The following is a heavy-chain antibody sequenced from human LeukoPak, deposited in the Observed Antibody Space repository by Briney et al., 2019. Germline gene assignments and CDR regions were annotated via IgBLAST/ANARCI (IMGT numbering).Heavy chain of an antibody. D-gene: IGHD6-13*01. CDR2: IYYSGST. J-gene: IGHJ4*02. CDR1: GGSISSYY. V-gene: IGHV4-59*08. CDR3: AGHGSSSSFPPDY. Sequence: SETLSLTCTVSGGSISSYYWSWIRQPPGKGLEWIGYIYYSGSTNYNPSLKSLVTISVDTSKNQFSLKLSSVTAADTAVYYCAGHGSSSSFPPDYWGQGTLVTVSS.